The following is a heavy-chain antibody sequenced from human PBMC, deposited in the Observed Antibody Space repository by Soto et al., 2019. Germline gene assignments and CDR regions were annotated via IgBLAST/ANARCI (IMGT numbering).Heavy chain of an antibody. D-gene: IGHD3-22*01. Sequence: PSETLSLTCAVYGGSFSGYYWSWIRQPPGKGLEWIGEINHSGSTNYNPSLKSRVTISVDTSKNQFSLKLSSVTAADTAVYYCARGAVTMILYCYYGMDVWGQGTTVTVSS. CDR3: ARGAVTMILYCYYGMDV. J-gene: IGHJ6*02. V-gene: IGHV4-34*01. CDR2: INHSGST. CDR1: GGSFSGYY.